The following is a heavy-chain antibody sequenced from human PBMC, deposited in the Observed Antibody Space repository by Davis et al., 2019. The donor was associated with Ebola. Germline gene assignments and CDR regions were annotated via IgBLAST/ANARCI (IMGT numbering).Heavy chain of an antibody. CDR2: INAGNGNT. CDR1: GYTFTSYA. D-gene: IGHD3-22*01. CDR3: ARDARGFYYDISYAFDI. Sequence: ASVKVSCKASGYTFTSYAMHWVRQAPGQRLEWMGWINAGNGNTKYSQKFQGRVTITRDTSASTAYMELSSLRSEDTAVYYCARDARGFYYDISYAFDIWGQGTMVTVSS. V-gene: IGHV1-3*01. J-gene: IGHJ3*02.